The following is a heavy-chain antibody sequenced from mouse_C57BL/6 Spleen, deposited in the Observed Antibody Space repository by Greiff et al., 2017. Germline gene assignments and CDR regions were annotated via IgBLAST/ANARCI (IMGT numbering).Heavy chain of an antibody. D-gene: IGHD2-4*01. V-gene: IGHV1-50*01. CDR2: IDPSDSYT. J-gene: IGHJ2*01. CDR3: ARKGYYDYDVDY. CDR1: GYTFTSYW. Sequence: VQLQQPGAELVKPGASVKLSCKASGYTFTSYWMQWVKQRPGQGLEWIGEIDPSDSYTNYNQKFKGKATLTVDTSSSTAYMQLSSLTSEDSAVYYCARKGYYDYDVDYWGQGTTLTVSS.